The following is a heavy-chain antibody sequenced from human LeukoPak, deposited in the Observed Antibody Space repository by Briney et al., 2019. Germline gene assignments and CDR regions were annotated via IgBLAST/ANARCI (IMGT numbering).Heavy chain of an antibody. V-gene: IGHV3-7*01. CDR1: GFTFSDYW. CDR2: INQDGSDN. J-gene: IGHJ4*02. Sequence: GGSLRFYCAVSGFTFSDYWMTWVRQAPGKGLEWVANINQDGSDNYYVDSVKGRFTASRDNAKNSVYLQMNSLRAEDTAVYYCATSQMVRFVYWGQGTLVTVSS. D-gene: IGHD6-13*01. CDR3: ATSQMVRFVY.